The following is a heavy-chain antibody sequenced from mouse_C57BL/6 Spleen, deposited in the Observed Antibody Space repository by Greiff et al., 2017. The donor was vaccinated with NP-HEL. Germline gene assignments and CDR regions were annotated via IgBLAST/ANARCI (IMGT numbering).Heavy chain of an antibody. CDR2: IDPNSGGT. CDR1: GCTFTSYW. J-gene: IGHJ4*01. CDR3: ARRTVYYEYNYYAMDY. V-gene: IGHV1-72*01. D-gene: IGHD2-4*01. Sequence: QVQLQQPGAELVKPGASVKLSCKASGCTFTSYWMHWVKQRPGRGLEWIGRIDPNSGGTKYNEKFKSKATLTVDKPSSTAYMQLSRLTSEDSAVYYCARRTVYYEYNYYAMDYWGQGTSVTVSS.